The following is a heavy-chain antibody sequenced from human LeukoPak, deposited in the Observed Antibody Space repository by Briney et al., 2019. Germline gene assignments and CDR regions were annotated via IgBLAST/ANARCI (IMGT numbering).Heavy chain of an antibody. D-gene: IGHD6-13*01. CDR1: GFSIRSSNW. CDR2: IYYDGSI. V-gene: IGHV4-28*05. J-gene: IGHJ3*02. Sequence: PSDTLSLTCAVSGFSIRSSNWWGWIRQPPGKGLEWIGYIYYDGSIYYNPSLRSRVTMSVDTSKNQFSLRLNSVAAADTAVYYCARRRIAAAGRRSAFEIWGQGTVVTVSS. CDR3: ARRRIAAAGRRSAFEI.